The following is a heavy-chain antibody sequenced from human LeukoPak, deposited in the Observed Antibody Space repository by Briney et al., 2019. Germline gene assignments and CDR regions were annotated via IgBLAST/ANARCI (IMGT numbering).Heavy chain of an antibody. CDR1: GGSISSYY. D-gene: IGHD6-19*01. CDR2: IYYSGST. CDR3: ARHFPHSSGWYARKYYFDY. Sequence: SETLSLTCTVSGGSISSYYWSWIRQPPGKGLEWIGYIYYSGSTNYNPSLKSRVTISVDTSKNQFSLKLSSVTAADTAVYYCARHFPHSSGWYARKYYFDYWGQGTLVTVSS. J-gene: IGHJ4*02. V-gene: IGHV4-59*08.